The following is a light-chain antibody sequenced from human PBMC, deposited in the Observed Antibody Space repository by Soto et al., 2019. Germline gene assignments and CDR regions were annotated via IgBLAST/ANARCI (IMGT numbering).Light chain of an antibody. CDR1: SSEVGGYNY. J-gene: IGLJ1*01. CDR2: DVS. CDR3: SSYTSSSTPFYV. V-gene: IGLV2-14*01. Sequence: QSVLTQPASVSGSPGQSITLSRTGTSSEVGGYNYVSWYQQHPGKAPKLMIYDVSSRPSGVSNRFSGSKSGNTASLTISGLQAEDEADYYCSSYTSSSTPFYVFGTGTKVTVL.